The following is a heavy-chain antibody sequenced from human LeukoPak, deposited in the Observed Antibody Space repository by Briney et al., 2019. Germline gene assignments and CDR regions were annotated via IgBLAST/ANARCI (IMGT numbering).Heavy chain of an antibody. CDR2: ISWNSGRI. J-gene: IGHJ4*02. Sequence: GGSLRLSCAASGFTFDDYAMHWVRQAPGKGLEWVSGISWNSGRIGYADSVKGRFTISRDNAKNSLYLQMNNLRAEDTALYYCAEAPAYYYDSSGPFDYWGQGTLVTVSS. D-gene: IGHD3-22*01. CDR3: AEAPAYYYDSSGPFDY. V-gene: IGHV3-9*01. CDR1: GFTFDDYA.